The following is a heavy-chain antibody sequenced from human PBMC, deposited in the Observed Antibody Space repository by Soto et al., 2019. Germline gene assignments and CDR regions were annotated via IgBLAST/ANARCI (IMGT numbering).Heavy chain of an antibody. D-gene: IGHD1-7*01. V-gene: IGHV4-34*01. CDR2: IDHSAGT. CDR3: ARGRPKSLYDDVGGNYQHPRDAFGY. J-gene: IGHJ4*02. CDR1: GGSFSGYY. Sequence: SETLSLTCAVYGGSFSGYYWGWIRQPPGKGLEWIGEIDHSAGTNYSPSLKRRVTLSVDTSTNQLSLRLSSVTAADTAIYYCARGRPKSLYDDVGGNYQHPRDAFGYWCQGAPATVS.